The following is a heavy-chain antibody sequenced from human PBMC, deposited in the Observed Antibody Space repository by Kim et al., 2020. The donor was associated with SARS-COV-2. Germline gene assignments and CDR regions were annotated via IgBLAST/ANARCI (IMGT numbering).Heavy chain of an antibody. V-gene: IGHV4-39*01. J-gene: IGHJ4*02. Sequence: SETLSLTCTVSGGSISSSSYYWGWIRQPPGKGLEWIGSIYYSGSTYYNPSLKSRVTISVDTSKNQFSLKLSSVTAADTAVYYCARHGSFIAAAGLGGNWGQGTLVTVSS. CDR2: IYYSGST. CDR1: GGSISSSSYY. D-gene: IGHD6-13*01. CDR3: ARHGSFIAAAGLGGN.